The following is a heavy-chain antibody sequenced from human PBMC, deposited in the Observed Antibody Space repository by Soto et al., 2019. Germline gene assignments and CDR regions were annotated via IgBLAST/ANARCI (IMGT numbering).Heavy chain of an antibody. V-gene: IGHV3-48*01. CDR2: ISTSSSTI. CDR1: GFTFSIYS. J-gene: IGHJ4*02. D-gene: IGHD4-17*01. Sequence: EVQLVESGGGLVQPGGCLRLSCAASGFTFSIYSMNWVRQDPGKGLEWVSYISTSSSTIYYADSVKGRFTISRDNAKNSLYLQMNSLRAEDTAVYYCARGYYGDYVSDYWGQGTPVTVSS. CDR3: ARGYYGDYVSDY.